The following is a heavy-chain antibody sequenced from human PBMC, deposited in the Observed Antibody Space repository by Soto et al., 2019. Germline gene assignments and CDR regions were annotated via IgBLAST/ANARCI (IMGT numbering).Heavy chain of an antibody. CDR3: ARGSSGWPPRIDY. CDR1: GGPISSYY. J-gene: IGHJ4*02. D-gene: IGHD6-19*01. Sequence: QVQLQESGPGLVKPSETLSLNCTVSGGPISSYYWSWIRQSPGKGLEWIGYIYYSGSTNYNPSLKSRVTISVDTSKNQFSLELSSVPAADTAVYYCARGSSGWPPRIDYWGQGTLVTVSS. V-gene: IGHV4-59*01. CDR2: IYYSGST.